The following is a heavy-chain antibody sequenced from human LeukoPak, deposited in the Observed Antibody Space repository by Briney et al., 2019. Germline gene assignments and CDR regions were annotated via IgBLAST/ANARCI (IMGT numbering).Heavy chain of an antibody. CDR2: ISHDGSNK. Sequence: QPGGSLRLSCAASGFTFSSYAMHWVRQAPGKGLEWVAVISHDGSNKCYADSVKGRFTISRDNSKNTLYLQMNSLRAEDTAVYYCASWALGIWGQGTMVTVSS. CDR3: ASWALGI. J-gene: IGHJ3*02. D-gene: IGHD3-16*01. V-gene: IGHV3-30*01. CDR1: GFTFSSYA.